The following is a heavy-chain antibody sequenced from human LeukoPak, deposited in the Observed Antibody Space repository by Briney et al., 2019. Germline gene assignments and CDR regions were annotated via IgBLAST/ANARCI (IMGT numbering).Heavy chain of an antibody. CDR1: GGSISSGGYS. J-gene: IGHJ4*02. D-gene: IGHD3-22*01. CDR2: IYHSGST. CDR3: ARSVSTYYFDY. Sequence: PSETLSLTCAVSGGSISSGGYSWSWIRQPPGKGLEWIGYIYHSGSTYYNPSLKSRVTISVDRSKNQFSLKLSSVTAADTAVYYCARSVSTYYFDYWGQGTLATVSS. V-gene: IGHV4-30-2*01.